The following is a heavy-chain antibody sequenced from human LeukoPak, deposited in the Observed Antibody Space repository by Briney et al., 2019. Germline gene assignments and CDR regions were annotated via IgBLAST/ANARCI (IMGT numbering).Heavy chain of an antibody. Sequence: GGSLRLSCAASGFTFSSYSMNWVRQAPGKGLEWVSYISSSSSTIYYADSVKGRFTISRDNAKNSLYLQMNSLRDEDTAVYYCARDADLLRYYRGSFDYWGQGTLVTVSS. V-gene: IGHV3-48*02. J-gene: IGHJ4*02. CDR3: ARDADLLRYYRGSFDY. D-gene: IGHD3-9*01. CDR2: ISSSSSTI. CDR1: GFTFSSYS.